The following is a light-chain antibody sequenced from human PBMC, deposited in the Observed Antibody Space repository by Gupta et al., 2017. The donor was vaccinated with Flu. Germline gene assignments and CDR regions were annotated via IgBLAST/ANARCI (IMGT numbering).Light chain of an antibody. Sequence: QSALAQPASVSGSPGQSIALPCTEPSRDVGDYDPVSWYQQHPGTAPKLIIYDVTNRPSGVSSRFSGSKSGSTASLTISGLQVEDEAEYYCSSYTSYNALIVVFGGGTKLTVL. CDR1: SRDVGDYDP. CDR2: DVT. CDR3: SSYTSYNALIVV. J-gene: IGLJ2*01. V-gene: IGLV2-14*01.